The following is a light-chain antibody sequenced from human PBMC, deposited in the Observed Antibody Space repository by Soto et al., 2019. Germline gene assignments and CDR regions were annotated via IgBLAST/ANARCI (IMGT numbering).Light chain of an antibody. CDR3: SSYAGSTNFYV. CDR1: SRDIGGYDY. Sequence: QSVVTRSPSASGSPGQSVTISCTGTSRDIGGYDYVSWYQQHPGKAPKLIVYEVNKRPSGVPDRFSGSKSGYTASLTVSGLQAEDEADYFCSSYAGSTNFYVFGTGTKVTVL. CDR2: EVN. V-gene: IGLV2-8*01. J-gene: IGLJ1*01.